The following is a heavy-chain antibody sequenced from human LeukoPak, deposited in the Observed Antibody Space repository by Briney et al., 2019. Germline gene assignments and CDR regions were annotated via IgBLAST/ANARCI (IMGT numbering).Heavy chain of an antibody. CDR2: ISSSGSTI. CDR3: ARVLGSYGYFYLDY. Sequence: GGSLRLSCAASGFTFSSYEMNWVRQAPGKGLEWVSYISSSGSTIYYADSVKGRFTISRDNAKNSLYLQMNSLRAEDTAVYYCARVLGSYGYFYLDYWGQGTLVTVSS. J-gene: IGHJ4*02. D-gene: IGHD5-18*01. CDR1: GFTFSSYE. V-gene: IGHV3-48*03.